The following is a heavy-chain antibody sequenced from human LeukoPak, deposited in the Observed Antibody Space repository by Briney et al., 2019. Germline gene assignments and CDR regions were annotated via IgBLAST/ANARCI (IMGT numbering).Heavy chain of an antibody. CDR2: IYYSGST. V-gene: IGHV4-30-4*01. Sequence: SETLSLTCTVSGGSISSGGYYWSWIRQPPGEGLEWIGYIYYSGSTYYNPSLKSRVTISVDTSKNQFSLKLSSVTAADTAVYYCARGGVGNIVVVPAAPSYYFDYWGQGTLVTVSS. CDR1: GGSISSGGYY. CDR3: ARGGVGNIVVVPAAPSYYFDY. J-gene: IGHJ4*02. D-gene: IGHD2-2*01.